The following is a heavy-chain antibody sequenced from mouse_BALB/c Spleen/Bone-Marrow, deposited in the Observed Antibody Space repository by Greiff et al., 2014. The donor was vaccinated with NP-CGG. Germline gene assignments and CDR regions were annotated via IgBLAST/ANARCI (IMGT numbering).Heavy chain of an antibody. CDR2: ITPSNGDT. CDR3: SREGAY. CDR1: GYTFTSYY. V-gene: IGHV1S81*02. J-gene: IGHJ3*01. Sequence: VQLQQSGAVLVKPGASVKLSCKASGYTFTSYYMYWVKQRPGQGLEWIGEITPSNGDTNFNEKFKSKATLTVDKSSSTAYMQLSSLTSEDSAVYYCSREGAYWGQGTLVTVSA.